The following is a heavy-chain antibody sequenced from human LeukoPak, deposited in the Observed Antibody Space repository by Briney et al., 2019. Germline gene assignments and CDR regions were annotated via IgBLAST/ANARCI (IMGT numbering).Heavy chain of an antibody. CDR3: ARDLSGSAFGLGY. D-gene: IGHD3/OR15-3a*01. J-gene: IGHJ4*02. CDR2: IYHDGSTT. CDR1: GFTFSSYW. Sequence: GGSLRLSCSASGFTFSSYWMHWVRQVPGKGLVWVSPIYHDGSTTRYADSVKGRFTISRDNAKSTLYLQMSGLRAEDTAVYYCARDLSGSAFGLGYWGQGALVTVSS. V-gene: IGHV3-74*01.